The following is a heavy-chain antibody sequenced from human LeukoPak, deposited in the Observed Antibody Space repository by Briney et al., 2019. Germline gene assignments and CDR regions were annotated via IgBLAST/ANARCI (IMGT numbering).Heavy chain of an antibody. D-gene: IGHD2-8*01. CDR3: ARGYCTNGVCAVGYFDY. CDR1: GGSIISGDYY. Sequence: SETLSLTCTVSGGSIISGDYYWSWIRQPPGKGLEWIGYIYYSGSTYYNPSLKSRVTISVDTSKNQFSLKLSSVTAADTAVYYCARGYCTNGVCAVGYFDYWGQGTLVTVSS. J-gene: IGHJ4*02. CDR2: IYYSGST. V-gene: IGHV4-30-4*01.